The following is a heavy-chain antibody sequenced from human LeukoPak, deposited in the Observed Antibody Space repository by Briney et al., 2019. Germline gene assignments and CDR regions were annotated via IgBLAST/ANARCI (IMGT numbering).Heavy chain of an antibody. CDR1: GYTFTSYG. V-gene: IGHV1-18*01. Sequence: ASVKVSCKASGYTFTSYGISWVRQAPGQGLEWMGWISAYNGNTNYAQKLQGRVTMTTDTSTSTAYMELRSLRSDDTAVYYCATWNTAMVKDAFDIWGQGTMVTVSS. J-gene: IGHJ3*02. CDR2: ISAYNGNT. CDR3: ATWNTAMVKDAFDI. D-gene: IGHD5-18*01.